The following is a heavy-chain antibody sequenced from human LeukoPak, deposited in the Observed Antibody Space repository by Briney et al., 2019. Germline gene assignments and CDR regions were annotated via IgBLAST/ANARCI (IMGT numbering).Heavy chain of an antibody. V-gene: IGHV7-4-1*02. CDR2: INTNTGNP. Sequence: GASVKVSCKASGYTFTSYAMNWVRQAPGQGLEWMGWINTNTGNPTYAQGFTGRFVFSLDTSVSTAYLQISSLKAEDTAVYYCVRSGGSWIQLWSYYYYYYMDVWGKGTTVTVSS. D-gene: IGHD5-18*01. CDR1: GYTFTSYA. CDR3: VRSGGSWIQLWSYYYYYYMDV. J-gene: IGHJ6*03.